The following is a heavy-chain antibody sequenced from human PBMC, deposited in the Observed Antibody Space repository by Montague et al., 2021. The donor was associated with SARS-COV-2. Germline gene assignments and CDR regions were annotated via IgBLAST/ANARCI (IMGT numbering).Heavy chain of an antibody. CDR3: GRVRLSATSNPFDC. J-gene: IGHJ4*02. D-gene: IGHD2-15*01. CDR1: GGSISSYHHY. V-gene: IGHV4-39*07. CDR2: MYYSGST. Sequence: SETLSLTCTVSGGSISSYHHYWGWIRQPPGKGLEWIGAMYYSGSTWLNPSLKSRVTISVDTSKNQLSLNLRSVTAADTAVYFCGRVRLSATSNPFDCWGPGTMVTVSS.